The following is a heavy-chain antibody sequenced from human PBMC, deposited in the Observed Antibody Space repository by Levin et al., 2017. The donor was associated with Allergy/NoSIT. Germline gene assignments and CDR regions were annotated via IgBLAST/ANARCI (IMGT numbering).Heavy chain of an antibody. CDR2: IGATGGGST. V-gene: IGHV3-23*01. CDR1: GFTFKTYA. Sequence: GGSLRLSCAASGFTFKTYAMSWVRQAPGKGLEWVSGIGATGGGSTYYADSVKGRLTVSRDNSKNTLYPKINTLRPEYTAIYYCAKGHGTGAAPEYWGQGVLVAVSS. J-gene: IGHJ4*02. D-gene: IGHD2-8*02. CDR3: AKGHGTGAAPEY.